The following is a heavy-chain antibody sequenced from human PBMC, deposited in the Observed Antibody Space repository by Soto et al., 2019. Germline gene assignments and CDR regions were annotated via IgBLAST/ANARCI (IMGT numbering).Heavy chain of an antibody. J-gene: IGHJ3*02. V-gene: IGHV4-61*01. Sequence: SETLSLTCTVSGGSVSSGSYYWSWIRQPPGKGLEWIGYIYYSGSTNYNPSLKSRVTISVDTSKNQFSLKLSSVTAADTAVYYCARDSGLLDAFDIWGQGTMVTVS. CDR3: ARDSGLLDAFDI. CDR1: GGSVSSGSYY. D-gene: IGHD3-22*01. CDR2: IYYSGST.